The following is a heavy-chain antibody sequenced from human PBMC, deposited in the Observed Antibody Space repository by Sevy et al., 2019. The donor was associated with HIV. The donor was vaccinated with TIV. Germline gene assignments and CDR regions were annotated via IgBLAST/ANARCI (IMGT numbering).Heavy chain of an antibody. CDR3: ARDQLGTHFDY. J-gene: IGHJ4*02. CDR1: GYTFTSYG. CDR2: ISVYNGNT. V-gene: IGHV1-18*01. Sequence: ASVKVSCKASGYTFTSYGISCVRQAPGQGLEWMGWISVYNGNTNYAQKLQGRVTMTTDTSTSTAYMELRSLRSDDTAVYYCARDQLGTHFDYWGQGTLVTVSS. D-gene: IGHD7-27*01.